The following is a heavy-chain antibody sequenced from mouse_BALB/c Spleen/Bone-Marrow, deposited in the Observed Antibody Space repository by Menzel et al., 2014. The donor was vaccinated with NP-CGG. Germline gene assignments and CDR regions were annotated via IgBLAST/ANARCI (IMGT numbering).Heavy chain of an antibody. D-gene: IGHD1-2*01. J-gene: IGHJ2*01. Sequence: EVMLVESGGGLVKPGGSLKLSCAASGFGFSSSDMSWVRQTPEKRLEWVAYISSGGGSTYYPDTVKGRFIISRDNAKNTLYLQMSSPKSEDTAMYYCATHYYGRFDYWGQGTTLTVSS. CDR3: ATHYYGRFDY. CDR2: ISSGGGST. V-gene: IGHV5-12-1*01. CDR1: GFGFSSSD.